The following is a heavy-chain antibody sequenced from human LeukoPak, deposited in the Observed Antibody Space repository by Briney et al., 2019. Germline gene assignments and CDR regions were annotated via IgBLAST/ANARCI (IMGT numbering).Heavy chain of an antibody. CDR2: IKQDGSEK. CDR3: ARDRAVLY. CDR1: RSPVSTKD. Sequence: GGSLRLSCVTSRSPVSTKDRSWVRQGPGRGLEWVANIKQDGSEKYYVDSVKGRFTISRDNAKNSLYLQMNSLRAEDTAVYYCARDRAVLYWGQGTLVTVSS. J-gene: IGHJ4*02. V-gene: IGHV3-7*01. D-gene: IGHD6-19*01.